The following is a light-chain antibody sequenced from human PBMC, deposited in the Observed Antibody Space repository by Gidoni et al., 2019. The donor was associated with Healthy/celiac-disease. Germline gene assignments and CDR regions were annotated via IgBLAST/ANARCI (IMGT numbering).Light chain of an antibody. Sequence: DIQMTQSPSSLSASVGDSVTITCRASQSISRYVNWYQQKPGKAPQLLIDAASSLQSGVPSRFSGSGSGTAFTLTISSLQPEDFATYYCQQSYSTPYTFGQGTKLEI. J-gene: IGKJ2*01. CDR1: QSISRY. CDR3: QQSYSTPYT. V-gene: IGKV1-39*01. CDR2: AAS.